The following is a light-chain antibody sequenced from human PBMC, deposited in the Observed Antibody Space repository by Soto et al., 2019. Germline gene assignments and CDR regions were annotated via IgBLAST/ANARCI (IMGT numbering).Light chain of an antibody. Sequence: EIVWTQSPATLSLSPGERATLSCRASQSVSSYLAWYQQKPGQAPRLLIYDASNRATGIPARFSGSGSGTDFTLTISRLEPEDFGVYYCQQRSNWPGTFGQGTKVEIK. J-gene: IGKJ1*01. CDR2: DAS. CDR1: QSVSSY. V-gene: IGKV3-11*01. CDR3: QQRSNWPGT.